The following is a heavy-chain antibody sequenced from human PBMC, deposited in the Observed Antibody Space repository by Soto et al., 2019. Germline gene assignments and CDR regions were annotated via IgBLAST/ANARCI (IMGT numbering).Heavy chain of an antibody. J-gene: IGHJ4*02. D-gene: IGHD3-3*01. CDR1: GGSISSYY. CDR3: ARDRPGDYDFWSGYYFVGAFDY. V-gene: IGHV4-4*07. Sequence: QVQLQESGPGLVKPSETLSLTCTVSGGSISSYYWSWIRQPAGKGLEWIGRIYTSGSTNYNPSLKSRVTMSVDTSKNQFSLKLSSVTAADTAVYYCARDRPGDYDFWSGYYFVGAFDYWGQGTLVTVSS. CDR2: IYTSGST.